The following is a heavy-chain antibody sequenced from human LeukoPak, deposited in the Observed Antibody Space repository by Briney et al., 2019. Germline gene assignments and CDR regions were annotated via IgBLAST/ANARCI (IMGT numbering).Heavy chain of an antibody. D-gene: IGHD6-19*01. J-gene: IGHJ4*02. CDR3: ARGLAGFYSGWFDY. Sequence: SETLSLTCTVSGGSINGYYWSWIRQPPGKGLEWTGYIYHTGSTYYNPSLKSRLSISADTSKNQISLNLSSVTAADTAVYYCARGLAGFYSGWFDYWGQGILATVSS. V-gene: IGHV4-59*01. CDR2: IYHTGST. CDR1: GGSINGYY.